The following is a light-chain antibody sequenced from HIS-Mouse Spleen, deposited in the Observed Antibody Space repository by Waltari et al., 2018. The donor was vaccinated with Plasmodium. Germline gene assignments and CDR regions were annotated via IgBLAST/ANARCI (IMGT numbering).Light chain of an antibody. J-gene: IGKJ2*01. V-gene: IGKV3-20*01. CDR1: QSVSSSY. Sequence: EIVLTQSPGTLSLSPGERATLSCRASQSVSSSYLAWYQQKPGQAPRILIYGASSRATGIPYRFSGSGSGTDFTLTISRVEPEDFAVYYCQQYGSSPYTFGQGTKLEIK. CDR2: GAS. CDR3: QQYGSSPYT.